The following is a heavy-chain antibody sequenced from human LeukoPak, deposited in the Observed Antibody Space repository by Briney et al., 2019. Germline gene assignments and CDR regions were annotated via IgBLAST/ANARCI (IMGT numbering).Heavy chain of an antibody. D-gene: IGHD2-15*01. CDR1: GFTFDDYA. Sequence: GGSLRLSCAASGFTFDDYAMHGVRQAPGKGLEWGSGISWNSGSIGYADSVKGRFTISRDNAKNSLYLQMNSLRGEDMALYYCAREGVVVAARGGAFDIWGQGTMVTVSS. CDR3: AREGVVVAARGGAFDI. CDR2: ISWNSGSI. J-gene: IGHJ3*02. V-gene: IGHV3-9*03.